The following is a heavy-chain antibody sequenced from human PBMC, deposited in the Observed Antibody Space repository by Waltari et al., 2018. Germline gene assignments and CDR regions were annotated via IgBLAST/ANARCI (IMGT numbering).Heavy chain of an antibody. CDR1: GLTLTSST. D-gene: IGHD3-10*01. CDR3: AKDEGNRRAPTFGMDV. J-gene: IGHJ6*02. V-gene: IGHV3-23*01. Sequence: EMQLLESGGYLAQPGGSLRLSCAASGLTLTSSTLNWVRQAPGKGLEWVSLMSGSGLIDYADSVKGRFIISRDNSKNTVFLQMNSLRAEDTAVYYCAKDEGNRRAPTFGMDVWGRGTTVIVS. CDR2: MSGSGLI.